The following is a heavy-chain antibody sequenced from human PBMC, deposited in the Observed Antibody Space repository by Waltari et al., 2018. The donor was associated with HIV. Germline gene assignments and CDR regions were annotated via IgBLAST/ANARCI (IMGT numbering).Heavy chain of an antibody. CDR3: ASTREDTRMLTERPSYFFDS. Sequence: QLHLHESGPGLVKPSETLSLICTVSGGSISTSRYYWGWIRQPPGKGLEWIGSMDYSGNTHYNPALKSRVTISADTSKKQFSLKVNSATAADTAFDYCASTREDTRMLTERPSYFFDSWGQGTLVTVSS. J-gene: IGHJ4*02. CDR2: MDYSGNT. D-gene: IGHD2-8*01. V-gene: IGHV4-39*01. CDR1: GGSISTSRYY.